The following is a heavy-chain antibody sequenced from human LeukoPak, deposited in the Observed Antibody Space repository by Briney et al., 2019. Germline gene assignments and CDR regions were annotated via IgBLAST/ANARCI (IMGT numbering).Heavy chain of an antibody. CDR3: AKEMERINRRNEFEY. J-gene: IGHJ4*02. CDR2: ISYDGSNK. V-gene: IGHV3-30-3*01. CDR1: GFTFSSYT. D-gene: IGHD1-14*01. Sequence: GGSLRLSCAASGFTFSSYTMHWVRQAPGKGLEWVAVISYDGSNKYYADSVKGRFTISRDNSKNTLYLQMNSLRVEDTAVYYCAKEMERINRRNEFEYWGQGTLVTVSS.